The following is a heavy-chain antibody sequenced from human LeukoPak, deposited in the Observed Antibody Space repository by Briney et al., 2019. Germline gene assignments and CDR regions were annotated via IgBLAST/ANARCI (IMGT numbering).Heavy chain of an antibody. V-gene: IGHV4-59*08. D-gene: IGHD6-19*01. J-gene: IGHJ5*02. CDR2: IYYSGNT. CDR3: ARQYSSGWYGGNWFDP. Sequence: SETLSLTCTVSGGSISSYYWSWIRQPPGKGLEWIGYIYYSGNTNYNPSLKSRVTISVDTSKNQFSLKLSSVTAADTAVYYCARQYSSGWYGGNWFDPWGQGTLVTVSS. CDR1: GGSISSYY.